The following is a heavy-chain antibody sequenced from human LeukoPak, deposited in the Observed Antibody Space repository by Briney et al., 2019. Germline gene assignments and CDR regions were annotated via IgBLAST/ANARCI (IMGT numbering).Heavy chain of an antibody. CDR1: GFTFSSYA. CDR2: ISSDGNTQ. V-gene: IGHV3-30-3*01. D-gene: IGHD1-26*01. J-gene: IGHJ3*02. CDR3: ARRRIVGSIDDAFDI. Sequence: GRSLRLSCAASGFTFSSYAMHWVRQAPGKGLEWAAVISSDGNTQYYADSVEGRFTISRDNSNNTLYLQMNSLRADDTVIYYCARRRIVGSIDDAFDIWGQGTMVTLSS.